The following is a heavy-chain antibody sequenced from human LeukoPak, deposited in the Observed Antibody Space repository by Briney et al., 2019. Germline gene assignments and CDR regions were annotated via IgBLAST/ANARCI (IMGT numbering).Heavy chain of an antibody. J-gene: IGHJ3*02. D-gene: IGHD3-10*01. V-gene: IGHV5-51*01. CDR3: ARPGYYGSGSIDAFDI. CDR2: IYPGDSDT. CDR1: EYSFTSYW. Sequence: PGESLKISCKGSEYSFTSYWIGWVRQMPGKGLEWMGIIYPGDSDTRYSPSFQGQVTISADKSISTAYLQWSSLKASDTAMYYCARPGYYGSGSIDAFDIWGQGTMVTVSS.